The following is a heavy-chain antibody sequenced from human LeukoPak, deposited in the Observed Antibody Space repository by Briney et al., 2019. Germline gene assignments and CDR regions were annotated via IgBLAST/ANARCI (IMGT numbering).Heavy chain of an antibody. D-gene: IGHD3-22*01. CDR3: AIGRYYYDSSGYYLKEFDY. CDR1: GYTFTSYG. Sequence: ASVKVSCKASGYTFTSYGISWVRQAPGQGLEWMGWISAYNGNTNYAQKFQGRVTMTTDTSTSTAYMELRSLRSDDTAVYYCAIGRYYYDSSGYYLKEFDYWGQGTLVTVSS. V-gene: IGHV1-18*01. CDR2: ISAYNGNT. J-gene: IGHJ4*02.